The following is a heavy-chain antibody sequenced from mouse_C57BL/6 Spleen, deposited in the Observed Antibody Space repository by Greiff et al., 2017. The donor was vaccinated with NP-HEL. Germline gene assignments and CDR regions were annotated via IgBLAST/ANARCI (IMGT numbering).Heavy chain of an antibody. D-gene: IGHD1-1*01. V-gene: IGHV3-6*01. J-gene: IGHJ3*01. Sequence: EVQLQESGPGLVKPSQSLSLTCSVTGYSITSGYYWNWIRQFPGNKLEWMGYISYDGSNNYNPSLKNRISITRDTSKNQFFLKLNSVTTEDTATYYCASEEDYYGPFAYWGQGTLVTVSA. CDR1: GYSITSGYY. CDR2: ISYDGSN. CDR3: ASEEDYYGPFAY.